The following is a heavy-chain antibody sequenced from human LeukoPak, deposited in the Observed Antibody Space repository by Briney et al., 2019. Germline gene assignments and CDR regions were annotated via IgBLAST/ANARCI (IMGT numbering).Heavy chain of an antibody. D-gene: IGHD3-22*01. CDR2: IIPIFGTA. CDR3: EAYYYDSSGYYVDY. Sequence: SVKVSCTASGGTFSSYAISWVRQAPGQGLEWMGGIIPIFGTANYAQKFQGRVTITADESTSTAYMELSSLRSEDTAVYYCEAYYYDSSGYYVDYWGQGTLVTVSS. V-gene: IGHV1-69*01. J-gene: IGHJ4*02. CDR1: GGTFSSYA.